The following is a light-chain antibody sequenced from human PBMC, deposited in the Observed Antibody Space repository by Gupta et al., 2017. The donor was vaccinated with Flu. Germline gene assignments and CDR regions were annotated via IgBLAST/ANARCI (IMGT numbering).Light chain of an antibody. CDR3: QQRSLWPLT. CDR2: DAS. V-gene: IGKV3-11*01. Sequence: GERATLSGRSSQTVGRQLAWYQQKPGRAPSLLIFDASNRASGIPARFSGSGSGTDFTLTISSLETEDFAVYFWQQRSLWPLTFGGGTRVEIK. CDR1: QTVGRQ. J-gene: IGKJ4*01.